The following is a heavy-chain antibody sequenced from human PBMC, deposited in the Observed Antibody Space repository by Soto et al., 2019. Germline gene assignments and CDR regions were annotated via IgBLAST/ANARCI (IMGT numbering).Heavy chain of an antibody. CDR1: GFTFGDYA. CDR2: ISWNSGSI. CDR3: AKSHTTSGWYVTTDY. Sequence: EVQLVESGGGLVQPGRYLRLSCAASGFTFGDYAMQWVRQAPGKGLEWVSAISWNSGSIDYADSVKGRFTISRDNAKNSLYLQMNSLRAEDTALYYCAKSHTTSGWYVTTDYWGQGTRVTVSS. J-gene: IGHJ4*02. D-gene: IGHD6-19*01. V-gene: IGHV3-9*01.